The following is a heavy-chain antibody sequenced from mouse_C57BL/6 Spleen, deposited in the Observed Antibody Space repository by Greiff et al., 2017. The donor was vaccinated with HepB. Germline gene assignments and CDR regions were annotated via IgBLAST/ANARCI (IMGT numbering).Heavy chain of an antibody. D-gene: IGHD1-1*01. Sequence: EVQLQQSGPELVKPGASVKIPCKASGYTFTDYNMDWVKQSHGKSLEWIGDINPNNGGTIYNQNFKGKATLTVDKSSSTAYMELRSMTSEDTAVYYCARPYYYCSSYVGFAYWGQGTLVTVSA. CDR1: GYTFTDYN. CDR2: INPNNGGT. J-gene: IGHJ3*01. V-gene: IGHV1-18*01. CDR3: ARPYYYCSSYVGFAY.